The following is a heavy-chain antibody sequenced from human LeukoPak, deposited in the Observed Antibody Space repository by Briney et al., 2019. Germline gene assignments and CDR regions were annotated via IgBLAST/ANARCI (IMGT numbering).Heavy chain of an antibody. Sequence: GGSLRLSCAASGNYWMHWVRQAPGKGLVWVSHINSDGSWTSYADSVKGRFTISKDNAKNTVYLQMNNLRAEDTAVYYCAREGDYYDFWGGYSFDYWGQGTLVTASS. CDR2: INSDGSWT. CDR1: GNYW. D-gene: IGHD3-3*01. CDR3: AREGDYYDFWGGYSFDY. V-gene: IGHV3-74*01. J-gene: IGHJ4*02.